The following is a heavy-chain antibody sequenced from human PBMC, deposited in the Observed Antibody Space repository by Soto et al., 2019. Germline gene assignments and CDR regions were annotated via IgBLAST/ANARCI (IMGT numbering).Heavy chain of an antibody. D-gene: IGHD2-21*01. CDR1: GFMFSAYW. CDR2: ISGGASDK. J-gene: IGHJ4*02. CDR3: VSEDWHRFDH. V-gene: IGHV3-7*01. Sequence: EVQLVESGGGLVQPGGSLRLSCEASGFMFSAYWMSWVRQDPRKGLEWVATISGGASDKFYVDSVKGRVTISRDDAKNSLYLQMNSLRDEDTAVYYCVSEDWHRFDHWGQGTLVTFSS.